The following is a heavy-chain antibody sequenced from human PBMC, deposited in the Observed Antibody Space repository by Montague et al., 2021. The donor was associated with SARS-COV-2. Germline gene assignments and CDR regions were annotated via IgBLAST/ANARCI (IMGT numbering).Heavy chain of an antibody. CDR1: GASIDSDY. CDR3: ARVPFSSSWYYLDY. V-gene: IGHV4-59*01. CDR2: ISYSGNT. D-gene: IGHD6-13*01. Sequence: SETLSLTCTVSGASIDSDYWNWIRQPPGKGLEWIGFISYSGNTNYNPSLKSRVTISEDTSKNQFSLRLSSVTAADTGVYYCARVPFSSSWYYLDYWGQGTLVTVSS. J-gene: IGHJ4*02.